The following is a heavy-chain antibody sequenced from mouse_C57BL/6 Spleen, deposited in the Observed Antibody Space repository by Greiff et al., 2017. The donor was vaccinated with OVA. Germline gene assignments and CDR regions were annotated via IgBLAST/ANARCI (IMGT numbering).Heavy chain of an antibody. Sequence: QVQLQQPGAELVRPGTSVKLSCKASGYTFTSYWMHWVKQRPGQGLEWIGVIDPSDSYTNYNQKFKGKATLTVDTSSSTAYMQLSSLTSEDSAVYYCARPYYYGSRVFDYWGQGTTLTVSS. CDR1: GYTFTSYW. V-gene: IGHV1-59*01. J-gene: IGHJ2*01. CDR3: ARPYYYGSRVFDY. CDR2: IDPSDSYT. D-gene: IGHD1-1*01.